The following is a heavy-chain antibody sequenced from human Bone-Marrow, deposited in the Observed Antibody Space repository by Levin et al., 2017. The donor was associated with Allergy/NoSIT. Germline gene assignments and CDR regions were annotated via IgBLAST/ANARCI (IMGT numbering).Heavy chain of an antibody. Sequence: SQTLSLTCAVSGDSISTSGATWNWIRQSPSRGLEWLGRAAFKSECTTDYAMSVKGRITFTPDTSKNHFSLHLNSVTPEDTGIYYCAIERGADSTTWYESFDSWGQGTQVTVSS. CDR1: GDSISTSGAT. CDR3: AIERGADSTTWYESFDS. D-gene: IGHD6-13*01. V-gene: IGHV6-1*01. CDR2: AAFKSECTT. J-gene: IGHJ4*02.